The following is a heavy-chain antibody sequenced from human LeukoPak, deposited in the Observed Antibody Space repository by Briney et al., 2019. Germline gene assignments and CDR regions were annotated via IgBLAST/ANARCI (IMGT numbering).Heavy chain of an antibody. J-gene: IGHJ4*02. CDR1: GFTFSSYG. V-gene: IGHV3-30*18. CDR2: ISYDGSNK. CDR3: AKDLDEY. D-gene: IGHD3-3*01. Sequence: GGSLRLSCAASGFTFSSYGMHWVRQAPGKGLEWVAVISYDGSNKNYADSVKGRFTISRDNSKNTLYLQMNSPRAEDTAAYYCAKDLDEYWGQGTLVTVSS.